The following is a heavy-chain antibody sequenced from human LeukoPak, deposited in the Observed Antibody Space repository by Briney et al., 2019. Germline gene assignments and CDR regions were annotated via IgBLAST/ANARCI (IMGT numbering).Heavy chain of an antibody. J-gene: IGHJ4*02. D-gene: IGHD6-19*01. CDR1: GFTFSSYG. CDR2: ISYDGSNK. Sequence: PGGSLRLSCAASGFTFSSYGMHWVRQAPGKGLEWVAVISYDGSNKYYADSVKGRFTISRDNSKNTLYLQMNSLRAEDTAVYYCAKDRASIAVAGTMDYWGQGTLVTVSS. V-gene: IGHV3-30*18. CDR3: AKDRASIAVAGTMDY.